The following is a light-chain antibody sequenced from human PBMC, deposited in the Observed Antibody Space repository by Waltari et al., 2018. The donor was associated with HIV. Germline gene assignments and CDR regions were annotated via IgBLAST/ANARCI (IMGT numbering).Light chain of an antibody. CDR3: QLWDSSSDHWV. V-gene: IGLV3-21*02. J-gene: IGLJ2*01. Sequence: SYVLTQPPSVSVAPGQTARITCGGNNIGSKSVHWYQQKPGQAPVLVIYDDSDRPSGIPGRFSGHNSGNTATLTISRVEAGDEADYYCQLWDSSSDHWVFGGGTKLTVL. CDR1: NIGSKS. CDR2: DDS.